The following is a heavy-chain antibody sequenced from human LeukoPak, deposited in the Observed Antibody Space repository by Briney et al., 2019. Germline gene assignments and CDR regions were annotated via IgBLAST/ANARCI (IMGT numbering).Heavy chain of an antibody. CDR3: ARDLSGIAGYTYGRGIDY. CDR2: ISSSIGYI. Sequence: PGGSLRLSCAASGVTFSSYSMNWVRQAPGKGLEWVSSISSSIGYIFYADSVKGRFTISRDNAKNSLYLQMNSLRAEDTAVYYCARDLSGIAGYTYGRGIDYWGQGTLVTVSS. J-gene: IGHJ4*02. D-gene: IGHD5-18*01. V-gene: IGHV3-21*06. CDR1: GVTFSSYS.